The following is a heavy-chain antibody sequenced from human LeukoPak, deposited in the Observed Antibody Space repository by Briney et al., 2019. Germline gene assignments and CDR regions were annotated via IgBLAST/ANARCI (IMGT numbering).Heavy chain of an antibody. CDR2: ISSNGGST. D-gene: IGHD3-16*01. V-gene: IGHV3-64*01. CDR1: GFTFSSYA. CDR3: ARAGITEDYYFDY. Sequence: GSLRLSCAASGFTFSSYAMHWVRQAPGKGLEYVSAISSNGGSTYYANSVKGRFTISRDNSKNTLYLQMGSLRAEDMAVYYCARAGITEDYYFDYWGQGTLVTVSS. J-gene: IGHJ4*02.